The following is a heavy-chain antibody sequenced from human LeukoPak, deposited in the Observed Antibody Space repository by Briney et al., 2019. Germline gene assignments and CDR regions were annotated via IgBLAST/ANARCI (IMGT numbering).Heavy chain of an antibody. Sequence: GGSLRLSCAASGFTVSSNYMSWVRQAPGKGLEWVSVIYSGGSTYYADSVKGRFTISRDNSKNTLYLQMNSLRAEDAAVYYCARSSSWYTNWFDPWGQGTLVTVSS. V-gene: IGHV3-53*01. CDR2: IYSGGST. J-gene: IGHJ5*02. CDR1: GFTVSSNY. CDR3: ARSSSWYTNWFDP. D-gene: IGHD6-13*01.